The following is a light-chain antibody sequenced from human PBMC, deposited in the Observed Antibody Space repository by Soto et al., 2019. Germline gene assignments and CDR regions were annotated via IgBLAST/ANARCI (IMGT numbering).Light chain of an antibody. CDR3: QKYYTTPET. CDR1: QVIRNY. V-gene: IGKV1-27*01. Sequence: EIQMTQSPSSLSASVGDRVTITCRASQVIRNYLAWYQQKTGKVPKNLIYAASTLQSGVPSRFSGSGSGTDFTLTISSLQPEDVATYYCQKYYTTPETFGQGPKVKIK. J-gene: IGKJ1*01. CDR2: AAS.